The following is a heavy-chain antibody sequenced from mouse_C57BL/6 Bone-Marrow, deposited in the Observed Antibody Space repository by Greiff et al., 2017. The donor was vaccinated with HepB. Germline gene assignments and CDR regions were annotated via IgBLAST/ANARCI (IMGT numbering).Heavy chain of an antibody. CDR2: IYPGSGST. CDR1: GYTFTSYW. Sequence: QDQLQQPGAELVKPGASVKMSCKASGYTFTSYWITWVKQRPGQGLAWIGDIYPGSGSTNYNEKFKSKATLTVDTSSSTAYMQLSSLTSEDSAVYYCARKDYDYPFDYWGQGTTLTVSS. CDR3: ARKDYDYPFDY. J-gene: IGHJ2*01. D-gene: IGHD2-4*01. V-gene: IGHV1-55*01.